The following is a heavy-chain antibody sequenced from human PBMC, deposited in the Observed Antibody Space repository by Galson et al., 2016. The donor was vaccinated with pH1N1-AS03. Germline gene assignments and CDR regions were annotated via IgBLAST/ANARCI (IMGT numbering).Heavy chain of an antibody. J-gene: IGHJ4*02. V-gene: IGHV3-33*01. CDR1: GFTFSSYG. D-gene: IGHD3-22*01. CDR3: ARGQGYNSGYFDTDY. CDR2: IRYDGSNK. Sequence: SLRLSCEASGFTFSSYGMHWVRQTPGKGLEWMAVIRYDGSNKYYAHTVKGRFTISRDNSKNTLYLQMSSLRAEDTAVYYCARGQGYNSGYFDTDYWGRGTLVTVSS.